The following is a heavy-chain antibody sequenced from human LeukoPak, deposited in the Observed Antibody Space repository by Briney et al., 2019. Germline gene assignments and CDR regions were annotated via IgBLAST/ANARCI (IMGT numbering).Heavy chain of an antibody. Sequence: GGTLRLSCTASGFSFSNHYMRWIRQAPGKGLEWEANINEDGSNKWHLGSVKGRFTVSRDNARNSLYLQMNSLRVEDTAVYYCTRVIVAVPGYFDYFDFWGQGVLVTVSS. CDR1: GFSFSNHY. CDR3: TRVIVAVPGYFDYFDF. J-gene: IGHJ4*02. CDR2: INEDGSNK. V-gene: IGHV3-7*01. D-gene: IGHD6-19*01.